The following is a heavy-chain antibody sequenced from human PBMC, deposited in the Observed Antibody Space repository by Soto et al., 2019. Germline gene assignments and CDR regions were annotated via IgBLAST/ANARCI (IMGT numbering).Heavy chain of an antibody. D-gene: IGHD3-10*01. Sequence: QVQLQESGPGLVKPSETLSLTCTISGGPMNNYYCSWFRQPRGQGLEWIGYMGYNGFARYNPSLRGRVAISLDTAKHQFSRILSSVTAADQALYYCGREGFGELHGLVDVWGQGITVTVSS. CDR2: MGYNGFA. V-gene: IGHV4-59*12. CDR3: GREGFGELHGLVDV. J-gene: IGHJ6*02. CDR1: GGPMNNYY.